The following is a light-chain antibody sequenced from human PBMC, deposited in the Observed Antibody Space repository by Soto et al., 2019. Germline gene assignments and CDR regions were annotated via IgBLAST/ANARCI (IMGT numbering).Light chain of an antibody. V-gene: IGKV1-12*01. CDR3: PQAKSFPRT. J-gene: IGKJ2*01. Sequence: DIQMTQSPSSVSASVGDRVTITCRESQGISSWLAWYQQKPGKAPKLLIYDASSLQSGFPSRFGGGGSGTALSLTLRSLPPEDLATLYWPQAKSFPRTFGEGTKRDLK. CDR2: DAS. CDR1: QGISSW.